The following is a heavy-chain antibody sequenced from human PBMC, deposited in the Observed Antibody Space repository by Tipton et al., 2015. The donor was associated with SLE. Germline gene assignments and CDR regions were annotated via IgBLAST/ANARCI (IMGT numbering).Heavy chain of an antibody. CDR2: ISSSSSYI. CDR1: GFTFSSYS. J-gene: IGHJ3*02. CDR3: AREAKVAVAYLAFDI. V-gene: IGHV3-21*03. Sequence: SLRLSCAASGFTFSSYSMNWVRQAPGKGLEWVSSISSSSSYIYYADSVKGRFTISRDNAKNSLYLQRNSLRAEDTAVYYCAREAKVAVAYLAFDIWGQGTMVTVSS. D-gene: IGHD6-19*01.